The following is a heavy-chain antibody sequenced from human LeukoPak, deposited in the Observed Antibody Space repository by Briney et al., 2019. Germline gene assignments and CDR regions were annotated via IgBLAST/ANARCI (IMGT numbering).Heavy chain of an antibody. J-gene: IGHJ5*02. V-gene: IGHV4-59*01. CDR2: IYYSGST. CDR3: ARDYYGSGTSWFDP. D-gene: IGHD3-10*01. CDR1: GGSISSYY. Sequence: SETLSLTCTDSGGSISSYYWSWIRQPPGKGLEWIGYIYYSGSTNYNPSLKSRVTISVDTSKNQFSLKLSSVTAADTAVYYCARDYYGSGTSWFDPWGQGTLVTVSS.